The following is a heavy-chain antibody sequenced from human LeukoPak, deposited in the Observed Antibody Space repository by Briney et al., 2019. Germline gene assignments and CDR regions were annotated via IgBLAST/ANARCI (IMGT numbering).Heavy chain of an antibody. CDR1: GVAFSGYY. CDR3: AMNSYSSGSLRGWGY. D-gene: IGHD3-10*01. J-gene: IGHJ4*02. V-gene: IGHV4-34*01. CDR2: INQSGST. Sequence: KPSETLSLTCGVNGVAFSGYYCSWIRQPPGKGLEWIGEINQSGSTAYNPSLKSRVTISIDTSTNQVSLMLTSVTAADTAVYFCAMNSYSSGSLRGWGYWGQGTLVTVSS.